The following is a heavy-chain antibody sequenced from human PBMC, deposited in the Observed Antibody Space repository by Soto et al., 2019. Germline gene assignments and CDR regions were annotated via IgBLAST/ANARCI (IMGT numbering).Heavy chain of an antibody. J-gene: IGHJ4*02. D-gene: IGHD3-22*01. CDR3: VRVSVENYYDSSGPLHY. CDR2: ISAYNGNT. V-gene: IGHV1-18*04. Sequence: ASVKVSCKASGYTFTSYGISWVRQAPGQGLEWMGWISAYNGNTNYAQKLQGRVTMTTDTSTSTAYMELRSLRSDDTAVYYCVRVSVENYYDSSGPLHYWGQGTLVTVSS. CDR1: GYTFTSYG.